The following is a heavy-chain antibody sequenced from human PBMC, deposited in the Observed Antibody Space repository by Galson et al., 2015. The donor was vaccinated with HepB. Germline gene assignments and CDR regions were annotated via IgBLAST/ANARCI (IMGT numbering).Heavy chain of an antibody. D-gene: IGHD3-22*01. CDR1: GFTFGSYT. CDR2: VSHHGRDT. CDR3: AKSLTSGWHQYDC. J-gene: IGHJ4*02. Sequence: SLRLSCAASGFTFGSYTMSWIRQTPGRRLEWVASVSHHGRDTYYADSVQGRFTVSRDNSNNTLFLEMKSLRVGDTARYFCAKSLTSGWHQYDCWGQGILVTVSS. V-gene: IGHV3-23*01.